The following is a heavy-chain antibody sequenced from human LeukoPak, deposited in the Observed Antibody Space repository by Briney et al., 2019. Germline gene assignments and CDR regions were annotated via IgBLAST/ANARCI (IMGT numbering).Heavy chain of an antibody. CDR1: GFTVSSNY. CDR3: ARTKSTLWPAAISDY. J-gene: IGHJ4*01. D-gene: IGHD2-2*01. V-gene: IGHV3-53*01. Sequence: GGSLRLSCAASGFTVSSNYMSWVRQAPGKGLEWVSVIYSGGSTYYADSVKGRFTISRDNSKNTLYLQMNSLRAEDTAVYYCARTKSTLWPAAISDYWGQEPWSPSPQ. CDR2: IYSGGST.